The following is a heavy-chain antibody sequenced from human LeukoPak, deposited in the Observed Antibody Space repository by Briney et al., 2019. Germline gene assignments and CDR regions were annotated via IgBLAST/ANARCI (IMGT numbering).Heavy chain of an antibody. J-gene: IGHJ6*02. V-gene: IGHV4-61*01. CDR3: ARSRPLRPGNGMDV. D-gene: IGHD1-14*01. Sequence: SETPSLTCTVSGGSISSSSYYWSWIRQPPGKGLEWIGYIYYSGSTNYNPSLKSRVTISVDTSKNQFSLKLSSVTAADTAVYYCARSRPLRPGNGMDVWGQGTTVTVSS. CDR2: IYYSGST. CDR1: GGSISSSSYY.